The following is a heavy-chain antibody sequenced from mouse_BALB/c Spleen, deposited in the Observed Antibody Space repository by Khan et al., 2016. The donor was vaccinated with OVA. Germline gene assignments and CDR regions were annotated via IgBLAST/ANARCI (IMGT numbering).Heavy chain of an antibody. Sequence: EVQLVESGGGLVKPGGSLKLSCAASGFTFTTYAMSWVRQTPEKRLEWVATISSYGDYTYYPDNVTGRFTISRYNAKNTLYLQMSSLWSEDTAMYYCARSPYGNFAYWGQGTLVTVSA. CDR3: ARSPYGNFAY. CDR1: GFTFTTYA. J-gene: IGHJ3*01. D-gene: IGHD2-1*01. V-gene: IGHV5-9-3*01. CDR2: ISSYGDYT.